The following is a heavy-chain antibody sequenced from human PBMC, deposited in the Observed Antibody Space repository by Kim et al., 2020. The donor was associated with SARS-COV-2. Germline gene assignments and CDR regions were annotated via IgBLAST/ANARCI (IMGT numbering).Heavy chain of an antibody. J-gene: IGHJ4*01. CDR3: ARPPFVYDSSGYYHYPFD. V-gene: IGHV4-59*08. Sequence: SETLSLTCTVSGGSISSYYWSWIRQPPGKGLEWIGYIYYSGSTNYNPSLKSRVTISVDTSKNQFSLKLSSVTAADTAVYYFARPPFVYDSSGYYHYPFD. CDR2: IYYSGST. CDR1: GGSISSYY. D-gene: IGHD3-22*01.